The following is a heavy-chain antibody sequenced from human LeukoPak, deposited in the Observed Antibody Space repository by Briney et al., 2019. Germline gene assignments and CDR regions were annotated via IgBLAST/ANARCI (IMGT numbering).Heavy chain of an antibody. D-gene: IGHD2-15*01. CDR2: IIPIFGIA. CDR3: AARPGEVAVPYDY. J-gene: IGHJ4*02. Sequence: ASVKVSCKASGGTFSGYAISWVRQAPGQGLEWMGRIIPIFGIANYAQKFQGRVTITADKSTSTAYMELSSLRSEDTAVYYCAARPGEVAVPYDYWGQGTLVTVS. V-gene: IGHV1-69*04. CDR1: GGTFSGYA.